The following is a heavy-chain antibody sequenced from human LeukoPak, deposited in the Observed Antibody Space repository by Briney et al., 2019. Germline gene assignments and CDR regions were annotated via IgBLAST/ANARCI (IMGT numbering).Heavy chain of an antibody. J-gene: IGHJ3*02. CDR2: ISYDGSNK. CDR3: ARAQEPRRYFDWLPRGAFDI. CDR1: GFTFSSYA. D-gene: IGHD3-9*01. V-gene: IGHV3-30*04. Sequence: GGSLRLSCAASGFTFSSYAMHWVCQAPGKGLEWVAVISYDGSNKYYADSVKGRFTISRDNSKNTLYLQMNSLRAEDTAVYYCARAQEPRRYFDWLPRGAFDIWGQGTMVTVSS.